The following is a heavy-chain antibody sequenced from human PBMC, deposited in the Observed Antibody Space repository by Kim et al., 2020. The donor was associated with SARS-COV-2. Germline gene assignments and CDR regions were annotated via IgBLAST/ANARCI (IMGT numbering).Heavy chain of an antibody. Sequence: GGSLRLSCAASGFTFSSYAMSWVRQAPGKGLEWVSAISGSGGSTYYADSVKGRFTISRDNSKNTLYLQMNSLRAEDTAVYYCAKDLTTQYSDIWWLNNPYYYGMDVWGQGTTVTVSS. CDR2: ISGSGGST. D-gene: IGHD5-12*01. CDR3: AKDLTTQYSDIWWLNNPYYYGMDV. J-gene: IGHJ6*02. CDR1: GFTFSSYA. V-gene: IGHV3-23*01.